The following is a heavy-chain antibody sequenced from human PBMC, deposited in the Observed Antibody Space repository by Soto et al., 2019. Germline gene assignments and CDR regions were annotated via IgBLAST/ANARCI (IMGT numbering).Heavy chain of an antibody. J-gene: IGHJ6*02. V-gene: IGHV3-23*01. CDR1: GFTFSSYA. CDR3: AKEGSFYGDYSFYYYGMDV. CDR2: ISGSGGST. D-gene: IGHD4-17*01. Sequence: GGSLRLSCAASGFTFSSYAMSWVRQAPGKGLEWVSAISGSGGSTYYADSVKGRFTISRDNSKNTLYLQMSSLRAEDTAVYYCAKEGSFYGDYSFYYYGMDVWGQGTTVTVSS.